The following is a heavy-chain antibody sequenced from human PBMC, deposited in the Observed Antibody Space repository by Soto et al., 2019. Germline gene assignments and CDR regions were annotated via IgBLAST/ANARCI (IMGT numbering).Heavy chain of an antibody. V-gene: IGHV4-34*01. J-gene: IGHJ6*04. CDR3: ARARKGGGSDYYYHYGMDV. CDR2: INHSGST. Sequence: PSETLSLTCSVYGGSFSDYYWSWIRQPPGKGLEWIGEINHSGSTNYNPSLKSRVTLSVHTSKNQFSLKLSSVTAADTAVYYCARARKGGGSDYYYHYGMDVWGKGTTVTVSS. D-gene: IGHD5-12*01. CDR1: GGSFSDYY.